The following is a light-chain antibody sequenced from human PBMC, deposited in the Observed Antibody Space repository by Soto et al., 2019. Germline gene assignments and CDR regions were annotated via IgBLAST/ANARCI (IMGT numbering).Light chain of an antibody. J-gene: IGLJ1*01. CDR2: SNG. CDR3: AVWDDNMYVRV. Sequence: QPVLTHPPSASRTPGQRLTISCSGSRSNIGVNPVNWYQQLPGTAPKLLIDSNGQRPSGVPDRFSGSRSGTSASLAISGLQSEDYVDDSCAVWDDNMYVRVFGPGSKVTV. V-gene: IGLV1-44*01. CDR1: RSNIGVNP.